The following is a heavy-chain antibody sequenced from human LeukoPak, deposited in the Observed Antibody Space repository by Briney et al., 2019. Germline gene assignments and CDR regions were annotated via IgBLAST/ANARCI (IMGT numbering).Heavy chain of an antibody. J-gene: IGHJ4*02. CDR2: ISWNSGSI. V-gene: IGHV3-9*01. CDR1: GFTFDDCA. CDR3: AKGGDIVVVPFFDY. D-gene: IGHD2-2*01. Sequence: PGGSLRLSCAASGFTFDDCAMHWVRQAPGKGLEWVSGISWNSGSIGYADSVKGRFTISRDNAKNSLYLQMNSLRAEDTALYYCAKGGDIVVVPFFDYWGQGTLVTVSS.